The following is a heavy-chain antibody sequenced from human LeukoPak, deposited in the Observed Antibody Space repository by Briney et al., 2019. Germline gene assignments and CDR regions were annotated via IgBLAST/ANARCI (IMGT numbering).Heavy chain of an antibody. V-gene: IGHV1-24*01. J-gene: IGHJ6*02. D-gene: IGHD5-12*01. Sequence: FDPEDGETIYAQKFQGRVTMTEDTSTDTAYMELSSLRSEDTAVYYCATRGKYYYYGMDVWGQGTTVTVSS. CDR2: FDPEDGET. CDR3: ATRGKYYYYGMDV.